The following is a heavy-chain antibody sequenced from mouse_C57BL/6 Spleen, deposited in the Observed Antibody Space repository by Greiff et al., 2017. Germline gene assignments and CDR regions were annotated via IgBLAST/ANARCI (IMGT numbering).Heavy chain of an antibody. CDR1: GFTFSSYA. V-gene: IGHV5-4*01. D-gene: IGHD1-1*01. CDR2: ISDGGSYT. CDR3: ARDRYYGSRQGYFDY. J-gene: IGHJ2*01. Sequence: EVKLVESGGGLVKPGGSLKLSCAASGFTFSSYAMSWVRQTPEKRLEWVATISDGGSYTYYPDNVKGRFTISRDNAKNNLYLQMSHLKSEDTAMYYCARDRYYGSRQGYFDYWGQGTTLTVSS.